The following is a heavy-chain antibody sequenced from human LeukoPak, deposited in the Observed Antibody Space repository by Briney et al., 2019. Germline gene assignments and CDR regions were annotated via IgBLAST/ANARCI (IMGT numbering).Heavy chain of an antibody. J-gene: IGHJ4*02. Sequence: KPGGSLRLSCAASGFTFSSYSMNWVRQAPGKGLEWVSSISSSSSYIYYADSVKGRFTISRDNAKNSLYLQMNSLRAEDTAVYYCARDGSGSYRAFDYWGQGTLVTVSS. CDR3: ARDGSGSYRAFDY. V-gene: IGHV3-21*01. D-gene: IGHD3-10*01. CDR1: GFTFSSYS. CDR2: ISSSSSYI.